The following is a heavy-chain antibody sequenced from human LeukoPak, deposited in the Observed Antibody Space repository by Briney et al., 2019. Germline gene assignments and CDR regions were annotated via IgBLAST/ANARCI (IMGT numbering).Heavy chain of an antibody. D-gene: IGHD6-13*01. CDR1: GFTFSSYG. V-gene: IGHV3-33*01. CDR3: ARKQQLVQYVIDY. Sequence: GGSLRLSCAASGFTFSSYGMHWVRQAPGKGLEWVAVIWYDGSNKYYADSVKGRFTISRDNSKNTLYLQMNSLRAKDTAVYYCARKQQLVQYVIDYWGQGTLVTVSS. J-gene: IGHJ4*02. CDR2: IWYDGSNK.